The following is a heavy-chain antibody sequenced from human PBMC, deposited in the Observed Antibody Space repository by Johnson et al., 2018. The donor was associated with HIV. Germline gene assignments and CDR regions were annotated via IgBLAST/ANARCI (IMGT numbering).Heavy chain of an antibody. Sequence: QVQVVESGGDVVQPGGSLRLSCAASGFSFSSYGIHWVRQAPGKGLEWVAFIRYDGGNKHYVDSVQGRFTISRDNSKNTLYLQVNSLRPEDTAVYYCAKNNQVWGLLPVDAFDIWGQGTLITVSS. CDR2: IRYDGGNK. J-gene: IGHJ3*02. D-gene: IGHD1-26*01. CDR1: GFSFSSYG. V-gene: IGHV3-30*02. CDR3: AKNNQVWGLLPVDAFDI.